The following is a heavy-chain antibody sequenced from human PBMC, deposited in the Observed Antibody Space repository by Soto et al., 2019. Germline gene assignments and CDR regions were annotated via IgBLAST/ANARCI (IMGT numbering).Heavy chain of an antibody. CDR2: ISYDGSNK. D-gene: IGHD6-19*01. Sequence: QVQLVESGGGVVQPGRSLRLSCAASGFTFSSYAMHWVRQAPGKGLEWVAVISYDGSNKYYADSVKGRFTISGDNSKNTLYLQMNSLRAEDTAVYYCARDGRAKSVASSDYWGPGALVTVSS. CDR3: ARDGRAKSVASSDY. CDR1: GFTFSSYA. J-gene: IGHJ4*02. V-gene: IGHV3-30-3*01.